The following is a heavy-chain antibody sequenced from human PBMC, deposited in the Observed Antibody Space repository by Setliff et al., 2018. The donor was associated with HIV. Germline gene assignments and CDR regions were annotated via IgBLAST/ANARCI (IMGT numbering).Heavy chain of an antibody. Sequence: LSLTCAVSGGSISSSNWWSWVRQPPGKGLEWIGEIYHSGGTNYNPSLQSRVSISVDKSRNQFSLKLSSVTAADTAVYYCAGGLGEAVAGGDAFDIWGQGTMVTVSS. V-gene: IGHV4-4*02. CDR1: GGSISSSNW. D-gene: IGHD6-19*01. J-gene: IGHJ3*02. CDR3: AGGLGEAVAGGDAFDI. CDR2: IYHSGGT.